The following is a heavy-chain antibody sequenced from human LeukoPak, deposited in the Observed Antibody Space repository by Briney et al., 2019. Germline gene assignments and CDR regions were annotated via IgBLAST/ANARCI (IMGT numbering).Heavy chain of an antibody. Sequence: ASVKVSCKASGGTFSSYAISWVRQAPGQGLEWMGWINPNSGDTNYAQKFQGRVTMTRDTSISTAYMELSRLRSDDTAVYYCARVRYRLAETYIDYWGQGTLVTVSS. CDR1: GGTFSSYA. CDR3: ARVRYRLAETYIDY. CDR2: INPNSGDT. J-gene: IGHJ4*02. V-gene: IGHV1-2*02. D-gene: IGHD3-16*01.